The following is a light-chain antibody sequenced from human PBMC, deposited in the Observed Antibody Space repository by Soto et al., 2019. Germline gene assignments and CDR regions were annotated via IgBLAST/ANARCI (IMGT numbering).Light chain of an antibody. CDR1: QSISYW. J-gene: IGKJ4*01. Sequence: DIQMTQSPSTLSASVGDRVTITCRASQSISYWLAWYRQKPGKAPTVLIYKASTLESGVPSRFSGSGSGTEFTLPISSLQLDYFATYYCQQYSLYSLTFGGGTKVEMK. CDR3: QQYSLYSLT. V-gene: IGKV1-5*03. CDR2: KAS.